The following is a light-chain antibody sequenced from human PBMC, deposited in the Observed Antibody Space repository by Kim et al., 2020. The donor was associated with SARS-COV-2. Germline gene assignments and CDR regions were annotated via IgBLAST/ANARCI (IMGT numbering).Light chain of an antibody. Sequence: WSPGERSPLSCRARQSVNTYVAWYQQKPGQAPRLLIHDASTRATGIPASFSGSGSGTDFTLTISSLEPEDFAVYYCQQRNNWPFTFGPGTKVDIK. CDR1: QSVNTY. CDR2: DAS. V-gene: IGKV3-11*01. CDR3: QQRNNWPFT. J-gene: IGKJ3*01.